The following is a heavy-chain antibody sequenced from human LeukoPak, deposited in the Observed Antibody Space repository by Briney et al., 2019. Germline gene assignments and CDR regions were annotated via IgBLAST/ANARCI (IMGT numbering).Heavy chain of an antibody. Sequence: ASVKVSCKASGYTFTSYGISWVRQAPGQGLEWMGWISAYNGNTNYAQKLQGRVTMTTDTSTSTAYMELRSLRSDDTAVYCCATPRSYATFDYWGQGTLVTVSS. D-gene: IGHD2-2*01. V-gene: IGHV1-18*01. CDR2: ISAYNGNT. CDR3: ATPRSYATFDY. J-gene: IGHJ4*02. CDR1: GYTFTSYG.